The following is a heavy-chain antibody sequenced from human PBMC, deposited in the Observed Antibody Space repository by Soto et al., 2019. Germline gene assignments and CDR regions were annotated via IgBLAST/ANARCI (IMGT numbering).Heavy chain of an antibody. V-gene: IGHV2-5*02. Sequence: QITLKESGPTLVKPTQTLTLTCTFSGFSLSTSGVGVGWIRQPPGKALEWLAVIYWDDDKRYSPSLKSRLTITKATSKNKVVLTMTNMDPVDTATYYCARTFYGGNSFDYWGQGTLVTVSS. D-gene: IGHD4-17*01. CDR3: ARTFYGGNSFDY. CDR1: GFSLSTSGVG. J-gene: IGHJ4*02. CDR2: IYWDDDK.